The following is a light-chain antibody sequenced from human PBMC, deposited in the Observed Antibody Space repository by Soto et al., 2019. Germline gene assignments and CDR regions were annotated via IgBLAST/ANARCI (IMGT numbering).Light chain of an antibody. Sequence: QSALTQPPSASGTPGQRVTISCSGGTSSIGRNYVYWYQQLPGTAPKLVIYRNNQRPSGVPDRFSGSKSGTSASLAIRGLRSEDEADDYCAAWDDSLSGLYVFGTGTKLTVL. J-gene: IGLJ1*01. CDR1: TSSIGRNY. CDR3: AAWDDSLSGLYV. CDR2: RNN. V-gene: IGLV1-47*01.